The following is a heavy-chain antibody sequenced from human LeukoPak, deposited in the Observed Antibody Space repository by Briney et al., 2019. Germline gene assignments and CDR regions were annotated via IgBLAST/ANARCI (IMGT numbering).Heavy chain of an antibody. D-gene: IGHD3-22*01. CDR3: ARADSSGYFFAFDI. V-gene: IGHV4-59*01. J-gene: IGHJ3*02. CDR1: GFTFSDYY. CDR2: IYYSGST. Sequence: GSLRLSCAASGFTFSDYYMSWIRQPPGKGLEWIGYIYYSGSTNYNPSLKSRVTISVDTSKNQFSLKLSSVTAADTAVYYCARADSSGYFFAFDIWGQGTMVTVSS.